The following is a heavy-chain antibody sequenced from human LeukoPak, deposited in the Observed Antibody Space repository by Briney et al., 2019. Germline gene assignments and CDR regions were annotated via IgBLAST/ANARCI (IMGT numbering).Heavy chain of an antibody. Sequence: PAGGSLRLSCAASGFTFSSSPMNWVRQAPGKGLEWVSVISGSGGATFYGDSVQGRFTISRDNSRDTLYLQMNSLTAEGTAVYYCGKYVQTSVGANDYWGQGTLVTVSS. CDR2: ISGSGGAT. J-gene: IGHJ4*02. D-gene: IGHD1-26*01. CDR3: GKYVQTSVGANDY. V-gene: IGHV3-23*01. CDR1: GFTFSSSP.